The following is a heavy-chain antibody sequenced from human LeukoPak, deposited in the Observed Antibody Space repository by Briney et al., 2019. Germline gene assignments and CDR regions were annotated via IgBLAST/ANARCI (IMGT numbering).Heavy chain of an antibody. CDR1: GGTFSSYA. D-gene: IGHD3-22*01. V-gene: IGHV1-69*13. Sequence: SVKVSCKASGGTFSSYAISWVRQAPGQGLEWMGGIIPIFGTANYAQKFQGRVTIIADESTSTAYMELSSLRSEDTAVYYCAREGNYYDSSGYEPVAIWGQGTMVTVSS. J-gene: IGHJ3*02. CDR2: IIPIFGTA. CDR3: AREGNYYDSSGYEPVAI.